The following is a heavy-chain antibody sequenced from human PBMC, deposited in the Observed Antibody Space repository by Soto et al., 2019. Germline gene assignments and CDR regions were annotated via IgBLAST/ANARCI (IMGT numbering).Heavy chain of an antibody. CDR3: AREHVFVVTERYYYYYGMDI. D-gene: IGHD2-21*02. Sequence: ASVKVSGKASGGTFSSYAISWVRQAPGQGLEWMGGIIPIFGTANYAQKFQGRVTITADKSTSTAYMELSSLRSEDTAVYYCAREHVFVVTERYYYYYGMDIWGQGTTVIVSS. J-gene: IGHJ6*01. CDR1: GGTFSSYA. V-gene: IGHV1-69*06. CDR2: IIPIFGTA.